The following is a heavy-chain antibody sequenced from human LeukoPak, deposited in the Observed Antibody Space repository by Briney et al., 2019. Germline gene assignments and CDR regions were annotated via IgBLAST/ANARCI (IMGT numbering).Heavy chain of an antibody. D-gene: IGHD3-3*01. CDR1: GYTFTSYG. CDR3: ARADVKITIFGVVIIDWFDP. CDR2: ISAYNANT. Sequence: ASVKVSCKASGYTFTSYGISWVRQAPGQGLEWMGWISAYNANTNYAQKLQGRVTMTTDTSTSTAYMELRSLRSDDTAVYYCARADVKITIFGVVIIDWFDPWGQGTLVTVSS. J-gene: IGHJ5*02. V-gene: IGHV1-18*01.